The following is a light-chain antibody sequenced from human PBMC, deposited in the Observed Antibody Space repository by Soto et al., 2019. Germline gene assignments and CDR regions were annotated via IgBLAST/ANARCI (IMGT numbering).Light chain of an antibody. CDR1: SSNIGSNY. CDR3: AAWDDSLSGDVV. Sequence: QLVLTQPPSASGTPGQRVTISCSGSSSNIGSNYVYWYQQLPGTAPKLLIYSNNQRPSGVPDRFSGSKSGTSASLAISGLRSEDEADYYCAAWDDSLSGDVVFGGGTKLTVL. J-gene: IGLJ2*01. CDR2: SNN. V-gene: IGLV1-47*02.